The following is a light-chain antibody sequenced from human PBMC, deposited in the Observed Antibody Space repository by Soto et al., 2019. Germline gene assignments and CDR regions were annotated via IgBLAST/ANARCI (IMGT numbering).Light chain of an antibody. CDR1: QTVGIN. Sequence: EVVIKQSPAAVSVSPGERATLSCRASQTVGINLAWYQQKPGQAPRLLIYGASTRATGIPGRFSGSGSGTEFTLTISSLQSEDFAVYYCLHRNNWAWTFGQGTKVDIK. V-gene: IGKV3-15*01. CDR3: LHRNNWAWT. J-gene: IGKJ1*01. CDR2: GAS.